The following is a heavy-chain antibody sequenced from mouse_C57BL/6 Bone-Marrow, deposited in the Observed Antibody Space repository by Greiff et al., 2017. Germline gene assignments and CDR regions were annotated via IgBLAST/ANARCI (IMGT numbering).Heavy chain of an antibody. D-gene: IGHD1-1*01. Sequence: VKLMESGAELVKPGASVKISCKASGYAFSSYWMNWVKQRPGKGLEWIGQIYPGDGDTNYNGKFKGKATLTADKSSSTAYMQLSSLTSEDSAVYFCARRGDGSSAFAYWGQGTLVTVSA. CDR2: IYPGDGDT. CDR3: ARRGDGSSAFAY. J-gene: IGHJ3*01. V-gene: IGHV1-80*01. CDR1: GYAFSSYW.